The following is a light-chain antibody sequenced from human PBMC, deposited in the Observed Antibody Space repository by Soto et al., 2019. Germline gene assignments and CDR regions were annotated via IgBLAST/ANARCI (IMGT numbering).Light chain of an antibody. CDR1: QGISSA. Sequence: AIQLTQSPSSLSASVGDRVTITCRASQGISSALAWYQQKPGKAPKLLIYDASSLESGVPSRFSGSGSGTDFPLTISSLQPEDFATYYCQQFNSYPFITFGQGTRLEIK. V-gene: IGKV1-13*02. CDR2: DAS. J-gene: IGKJ5*01. CDR3: QQFNSYPFIT.